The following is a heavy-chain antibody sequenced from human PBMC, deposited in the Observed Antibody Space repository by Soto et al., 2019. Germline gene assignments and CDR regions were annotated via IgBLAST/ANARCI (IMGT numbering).Heavy chain of an antibody. CDR1: GYTFTSYA. CDR3: ARNLAVDYYYYYMDV. CDR2: INADNGNT. V-gene: IGHV1-3*01. J-gene: IGHJ6*03. Sequence: ASVKVSCKASGYTFTSYAIHWVRQAPGQRLEWMGWINADNGNTKYSQKFQGRVTITRDTSASTAYIKLSSLRSEDTAEYYCARNLAVDYYYYYMDVWGKGTTVTVSS.